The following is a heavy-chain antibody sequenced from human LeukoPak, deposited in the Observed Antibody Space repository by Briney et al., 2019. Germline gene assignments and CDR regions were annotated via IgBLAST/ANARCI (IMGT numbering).Heavy chain of an antibody. D-gene: IGHD6-6*01. CDR2: ANPFSGTA. Sequence: SVKVSCKSSGGSFNSYTISWVRQAPGQGLLEWMGGANPFSGTANYAQQFQGRLTIISDESTRTAYMELSSLGSEDTAVYYCARTKHLVGYFFDFWGQGTLVTVSS. J-gene: IGHJ4*02. CDR3: ARTKHLVGYFFDF. V-gene: IGHV1-69*13. CDR1: GGSFNSYT.